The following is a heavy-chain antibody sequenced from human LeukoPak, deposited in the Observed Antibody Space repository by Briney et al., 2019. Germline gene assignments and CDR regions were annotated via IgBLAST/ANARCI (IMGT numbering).Heavy chain of an antibody. Sequence: SETLFLTCTVSGGTMTNYYWSWIRQPAGKELEWIGRIYSSGSTNYNPSLKSRVTMSVDTSKNQFSLTLTSVTVADMAVYFCARVGVVESSGYHDYYFDFWGQGSLVTVSS. V-gene: IGHV4-4*07. CDR2: IYSSGST. J-gene: IGHJ4*02. D-gene: IGHD3-22*01. CDR3: ARVGVVESSGYHDYYFDF. CDR1: GGTMTNYY.